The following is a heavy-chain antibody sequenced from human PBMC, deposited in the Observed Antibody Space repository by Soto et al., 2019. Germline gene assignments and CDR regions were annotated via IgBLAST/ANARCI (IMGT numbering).Heavy chain of an antibody. CDR1: GGTFSSYA. CDR3: ARIPGGGDCYFDY. CDR2: IIPIFGTA. J-gene: IGHJ4*02. D-gene: IGHD2-21*02. V-gene: IGHV1-69*13. Sequence: SVKVSCKASGGTFSSYAISWVRQAPGQGLEWMGGIIPIFGTANYAQKFQGRVTITADESTSTAYMELSSLRSEDTAVYYCARIPGGGDCYFDYWGQGTLVTVSS.